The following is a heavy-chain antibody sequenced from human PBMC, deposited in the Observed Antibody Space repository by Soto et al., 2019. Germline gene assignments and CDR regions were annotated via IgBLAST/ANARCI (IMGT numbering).Heavy chain of an antibody. D-gene: IGHD6-19*01. Sequence: GASVKVSCKASGYTFSSYGISWVRQAPGQGLEFMGGIIPKFGTTNYAQKFRGRVTITADESTSTAYMEVSSLRSEDTAVYYCARASGRGWYNWFDPWGQGTLVTVSS. J-gene: IGHJ5*02. CDR1: GYTFSSYG. V-gene: IGHV1-69*13. CDR2: IIPKFGTT. CDR3: ARASGRGWYNWFDP.